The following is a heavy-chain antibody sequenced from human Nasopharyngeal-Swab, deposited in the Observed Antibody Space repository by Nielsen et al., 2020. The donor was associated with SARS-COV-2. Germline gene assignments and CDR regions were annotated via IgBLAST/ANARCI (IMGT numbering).Heavy chain of an antibody. CDR3: ARGCVLTGPSCYYYGMDV. Sequence: GESLKISCAASGFTFSSYSMNWVRQAPGKGLEWVSSISSSSSYIYYADSVKGRFTISRDNAKNSLYLQMNSLRAEDTAVYYCARGCVLTGPSCYYYGMDVWGQGTTVTVSS. CDR1: GFTFSSYS. J-gene: IGHJ6*02. D-gene: IGHD3-9*01. CDR2: ISSSSSYI. V-gene: IGHV3-21*01.